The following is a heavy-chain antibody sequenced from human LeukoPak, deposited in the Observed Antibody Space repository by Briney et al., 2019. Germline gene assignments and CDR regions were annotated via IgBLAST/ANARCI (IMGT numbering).Heavy chain of an antibody. CDR2: MYYTGST. CDR3: ARVSVVYGMDV. Sequence: SETLSLTCSVSGGSISSDYWSWIRQPPGKGLEWIGYMYYTGSTNYNPSFKSRVTISLATSKTQFSLKLSSVTPADTAVYYCARVSVVYGMDVWGQGTTVTVSS. CDR1: GGSISSDY. V-gene: IGHV4-59*01. J-gene: IGHJ6*02.